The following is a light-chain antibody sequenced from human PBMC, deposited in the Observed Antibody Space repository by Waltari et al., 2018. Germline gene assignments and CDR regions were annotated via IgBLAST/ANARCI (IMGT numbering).Light chain of an antibody. J-gene: IGKJ1*01. CDR2: KVS. Sequence: DVVMTQSPLSLPVTLGQPASISCRSRQSLVYSLGNTYLYWFQQRPGQSPRRLIYKVSNRDSGVPDRFSGSGSGTDFTLKISRVEAEDVGVYYCMQGSHWPTFGQGTKVEIK. V-gene: IGKV2-30*01. CDR1: QSLVYSLGNTY. CDR3: MQGSHWPT.